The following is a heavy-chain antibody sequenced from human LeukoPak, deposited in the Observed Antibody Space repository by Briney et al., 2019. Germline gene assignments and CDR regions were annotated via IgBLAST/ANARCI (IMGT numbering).Heavy chain of an antibody. D-gene: IGHD2-2*01. CDR2: INHSGST. CDR1: GGTFIGYY. J-gene: IGHJ4*02. CDR3: AGVDCSSTSCYDRFFDY. Sequence: SGTLPVTCLGNGGTFIGYYWSWLRQPPGKGLDWIGEINHSGSTNYNPSLKSRVTISVDTSKNQFSLKLSSVTAADTAVYYCAGVDCSSTSCYDRFFDYWGQGTLVTVSS. V-gene: IGHV4-34*01.